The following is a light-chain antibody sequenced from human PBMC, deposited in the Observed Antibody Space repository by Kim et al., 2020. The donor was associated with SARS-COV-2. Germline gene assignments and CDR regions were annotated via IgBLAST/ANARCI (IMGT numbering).Light chain of an antibody. CDR3: QAWDSSTAV. Sequence: SYELTQPPSVSVSPGQTANITCSGDKLGDKYACWYQQKPGQSPVLVIYQDSKRPSGIPERFSGSNSGNTATLTISGTQAMDEADYYCQAWDSSTAVFGTG. CDR2: QDS. J-gene: IGLJ1*01. V-gene: IGLV3-1*01. CDR1: KLGDKY.